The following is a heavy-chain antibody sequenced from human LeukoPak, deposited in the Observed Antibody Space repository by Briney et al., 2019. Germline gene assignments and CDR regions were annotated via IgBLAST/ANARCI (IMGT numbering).Heavy chain of an antibody. CDR2: INSDGSST. J-gene: IGHJ4*02. D-gene: IGHD3-3*01. CDR3: ARVNYDFWSGYYSMYYFDY. Sequence: GGSLRLSCVGSGFTISNYWMHWVRQAPGKGLVWVSRINSDGSSTSYADSVKGRFTISRDNAKNTLYLQMNSLRAEDTAVYYCARVNYDFWSGYYSMYYFDYWGQGTLVTVSS. CDR1: GFTISNYW. V-gene: IGHV3-74*01.